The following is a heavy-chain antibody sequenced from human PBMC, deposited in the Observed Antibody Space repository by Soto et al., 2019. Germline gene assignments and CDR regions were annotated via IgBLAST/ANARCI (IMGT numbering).Heavy chain of an antibody. J-gene: IGHJ4*02. D-gene: IGHD3-3*01. CDR2: IYHSGST. Sequence: SETLSLTCAVSGGSISSSNWWSWVRQPPGKGLEWIGEIYHSGSTNYNPSLKSRVTISVDKSKNQFSLKLSSVTAADTAVYYCARVVQNYDFWSGYPRPNYFDYWGRGTLVTVSS. CDR3: ARVVQNYDFWSGYPRPNYFDY. V-gene: IGHV4-4*02. CDR1: GGSISSSNW.